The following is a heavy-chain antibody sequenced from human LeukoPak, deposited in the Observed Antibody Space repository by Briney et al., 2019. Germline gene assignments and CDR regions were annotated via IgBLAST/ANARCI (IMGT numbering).Heavy chain of an antibody. J-gene: IGHJ5*02. CDR1: GGSFSGYY. D-gene: IGHD3-3*01. CDR2: IYHSGST. CDR3: AREDYDFWSGYLFRGFDP. V-gene: IGHV4-38-2*01. Sequence: SETLSLTCAVYGGSFSGYYWGWIRQPPGKWLEWIGSIYHSGSTYYNPSLKSRVTISVDTSKNQFSLKLSSVTAADTAVYYCAREDYDFWSGYLFRGFDPWGQGTLVTVSS.